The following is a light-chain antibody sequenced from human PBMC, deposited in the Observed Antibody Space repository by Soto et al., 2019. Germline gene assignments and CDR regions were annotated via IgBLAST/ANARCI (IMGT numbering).Light chain of an antibody. J-gene: IGKJ1*01. V-gene: IGKV3-15*01. Sequence: ELVMTQSPATLSVSPGERAPLFCRASQSVSSNLAWYQQKPGQAPRLLIYGASTRATGIPARFSGSGSGTDFTLTISSLEPEDFAVFYCQQRSIWPWTFGQGTKVDIK. CDR2: GAS. CDR1: QSVSSN. CDR3: QQRSIWPWT.